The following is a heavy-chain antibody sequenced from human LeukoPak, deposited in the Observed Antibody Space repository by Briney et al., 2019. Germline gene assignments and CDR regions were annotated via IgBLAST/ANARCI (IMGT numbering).Heavy chain of an antibody. CDR3: ARCPDSSSWSKDSNWFDP. J-gene: IGHJ5*02. CDR2: INHSGST. D-gene: IGHD6-13*01. V-gene: IGHV4-34*01. CDR1: GGSFSGYY. Sequence: SETLSLTCAVYGGSFSGYYWSWIRQPPGKGLEWIGEINHSGSTNYNPSLKSRVTISVDTSKNQFSLKLSSVTAADTAVYYCARCPDSSSWSKDSNWFDPCGQGTLVTVSS.